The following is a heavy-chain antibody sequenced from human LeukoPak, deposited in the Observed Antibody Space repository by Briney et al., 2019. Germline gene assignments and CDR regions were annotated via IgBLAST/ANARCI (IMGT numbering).Heavy chain of an antibody. CDR2: IRSKANSYAT. V-gene: IGHV3-73*01. D-gene: IGHD6-6*01. CDR1: GFTFSGSA. CDR3: TRLGMGYSSSSGEAFDI. J-gene: IGHJ3*02. Sequence: GGSLRLSCAASGFTFSGSAMHWVRQASGKGLEWVGRIRSKANSYATAYAAAVKGRFTISRDDSKNTAYLQMNSLKTEDAAVYYCTRLGMGYSSSSGEAFDIWGQGTMVTVSS.